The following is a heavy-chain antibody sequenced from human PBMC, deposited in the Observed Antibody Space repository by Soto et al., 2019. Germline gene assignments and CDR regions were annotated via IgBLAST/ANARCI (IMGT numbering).Heavy chain of an antibody. CDR2: INHSGST. CDR1: GGSFSGYY. D-gene: IGHD2-15*01. CDR3: ARGRLPYCSGGSCSHYYYYYGMDV. J-gene: IGHJ6*02. Sequence: SETLSLTCAVYGGSFSGYYWSWIRQPPGKGLEWIGEINHSGSTNYNPSLKSRVTISVDTSKNQFSRKLSSVTAADTAVYYCARGRLPYCSGGSCSHYYYYYGMDVWGQGTTVTVSS. V-gene: IGHV4-34*01.